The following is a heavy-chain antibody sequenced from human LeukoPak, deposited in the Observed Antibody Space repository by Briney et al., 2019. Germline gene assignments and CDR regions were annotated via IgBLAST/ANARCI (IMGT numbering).Heavy chain of an antibody. Sequence: GGSLRLSCAASGFTFDDYAMHWVRQAPGKGLEWVSGISWNSGSIGYADSVKGRFTISRDNAKNSLYLQMNSLRAEDTALYYCAKGWFGTIASGFDPWGQGTLVTVSS. D-gene: IGHD3-10*01. CDR3: AKGWFGTIASGFDP. CDR1: GFTFDDYA. V-gene: IGHV3-9*01. J-gene: IGHJ5*02. CDR2: ISWNSGSI.